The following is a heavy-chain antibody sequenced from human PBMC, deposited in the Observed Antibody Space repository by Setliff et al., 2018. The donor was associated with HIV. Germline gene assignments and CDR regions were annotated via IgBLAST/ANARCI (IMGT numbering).Heavy chain of an antibody. J-gene: IGHJ3*02. D-gene: IGHD3-22*01. CDR3: ARSKGHLYYDDDTGYVLRAFDI. CDR1: GFTFSSYA. CDR2: ISYDGGNK. Sequence: PGGSLRLSCAASGFTFSSYAMHWVRQAPGKGLEWVAVISYDGGNKYYADSVKGRLTISRDNSKNTLYLQMNSLRAEDTAVYCCARSKGHLYYDDDTGYVLRAFDIWGQGTMVTVSS. V-gene: IGHV3-30*04.